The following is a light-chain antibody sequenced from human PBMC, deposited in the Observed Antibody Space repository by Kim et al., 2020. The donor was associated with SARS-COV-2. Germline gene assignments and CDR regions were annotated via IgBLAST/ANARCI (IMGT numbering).Light chain of an antibody. J-gene: IGLJ2*01. Sequence: QLVLTQLPSASASLGASVKLTCTLSSGHSSYAIAWHQQQPEKGPRYLMKLNSDGSHSKGDGIPDRFSGSSSGAERYLTISSLQSEDEADYYCQTWGTGPVVFGGGTQLTVL. CDR2: LNSDGSH. V-gene: IGLV4-69*01. CDR1: SGHSSYA. CDR3: QTWGTGPVV.